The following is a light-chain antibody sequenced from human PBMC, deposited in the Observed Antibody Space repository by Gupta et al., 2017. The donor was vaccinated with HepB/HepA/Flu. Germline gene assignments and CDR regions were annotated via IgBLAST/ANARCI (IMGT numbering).Light chain of an antibody. V-gene: IGLV3-1*01. Sequence: SYGLTQPPSVSVSPGQTANITCSGDKLGRKYVSWYQQKPGHSPVLVIFKDRERPSGVPERFSGSNSGNTAALTISGTQPMDEDEYYCLAWDSSFAVFGGGTKVTVL. CDR1: KLGRKY. CDR3: LAWDSSFAV. CDR2: KDR. J-gene: IGLJ3*02.